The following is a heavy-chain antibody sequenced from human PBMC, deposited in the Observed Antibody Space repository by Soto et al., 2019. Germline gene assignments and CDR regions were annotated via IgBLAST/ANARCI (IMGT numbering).Heavy chain of an antibody. V-gene: IGHV1-46*01. CDR2: INPSGGST. J-gene: IGHJ4*02. CDR3: AIRGIADY. Sequence: ASGKVSFKGSAYTVSSDYMHGVRQAPGQGLEWMGIINPSGGSTSYAQKFQGRVTITADESTSTAYMELSSLRSEDTAVYYCAIRGIADYWGQGTLVTVSS. D-gene: IGHD6-13*01. CDR1: AYTVSSDY.